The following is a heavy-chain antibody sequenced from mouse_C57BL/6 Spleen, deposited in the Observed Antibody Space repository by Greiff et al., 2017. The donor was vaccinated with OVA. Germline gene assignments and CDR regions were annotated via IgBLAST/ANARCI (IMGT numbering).Heavy chain of an antibody. J-gene: IGHJ2*01. V-gene: IGHV5-17*01. CDR1: GFTFSDYG. D-gene: IGHD2-1*01. CDR3: ASLYYGNFYFDY. CDR2: ISSGSSTI. Sequence: EVKLVESGGGLVKPGGSLKLSCAASGFTFSDYGMHWVRQAPEKGLEWVAYISSGSSTIYYADTVKGRFTISRDNAKNTLFLQMTSLRSEDTAMYYCASLYYGNFYFDYWGQGTTLTVSS.